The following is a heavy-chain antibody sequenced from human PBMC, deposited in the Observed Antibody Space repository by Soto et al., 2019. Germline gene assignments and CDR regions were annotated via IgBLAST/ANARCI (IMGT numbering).Heavy chain of an antibody. CDR2: ISGGGETT. CDR1: GFTFSSDA. V-gene: IGHV3-23*01. Sequence: EVQLLESGGGLVQPGGSLRLSCAASGFTFSSDAMWWVRQAPGKGLECVSAISGGGETTYYADSVKGRFTISRDNSKNALCLQMNGLRVEDSAVYYCAVNSGSGCYDFDYWGQGSLVTVAP. CDR3: AVNSGSGCYDFDY. D-gene: IGHD3-10*01. J-gene: IGHJ4*02.